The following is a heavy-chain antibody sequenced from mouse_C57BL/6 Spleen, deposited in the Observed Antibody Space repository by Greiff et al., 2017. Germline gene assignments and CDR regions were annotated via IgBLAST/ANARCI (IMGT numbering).Heavy chain of an antibody. CDR1: GYTFTDYY. CDR2: INPNNGGT. V-gene: IGHV1-26*01. J-gene: IGHJ3*01. Sequence: VQLQQSGPELVKPGASVKISCKASGYTFTDYYMNWVKQSHGKSLEWIGEINPNNGGTSYNQKFKGKATLTVEKSSSTAYMELRSLTSEDSAVYYCARGGGYLAYWGQGTLVTVSA. D-gene: IGHD2-2*01. CDR3: ARGGGYLAY.